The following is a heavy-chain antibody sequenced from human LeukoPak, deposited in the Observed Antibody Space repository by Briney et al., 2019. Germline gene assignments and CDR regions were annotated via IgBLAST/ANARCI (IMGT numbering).Heavy chain of an antibody. Sequence: GGSLRLSCAASGLTFSSYAMHWVRQAPGKGLEWVAVISYDGSNKYYADSVKGRFTISRDNSKNTLYLQMNSLRAEDTAVYYCARDAKLCSSTSCIDYWRRGTLVSVSS. V-gene: IGHV3-30*04. CDR1: GLTFSSYA. D-gene: IGHD2-2*01. CDR2: ISYDGSNK. CDR3: ARDAKLCSSTSCIDY. J-gene: IGHJ4*02.